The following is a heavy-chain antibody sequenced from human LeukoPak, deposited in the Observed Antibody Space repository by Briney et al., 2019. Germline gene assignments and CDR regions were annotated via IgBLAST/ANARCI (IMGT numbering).Heavy chain of an antibody. CDR2: ISGSGGST. V-gene: IGHV3-23*01. Sequence: PGGSLRLSCEASGFTFSSYAMSWVRQAPGKGLEWVSAISGSGGSTYYADSVKGRFTISRDNSKNTLYLQMNSLRAEDTAVYYCAKDGSYYGSGSYYLIWGQGTMVTVSS. J-gene: IGHJ3*02. CDR3: AKDGSYYGSGSYYLI. D-gene: IGHD3-10*01. CDR1: GFTFSSYA.